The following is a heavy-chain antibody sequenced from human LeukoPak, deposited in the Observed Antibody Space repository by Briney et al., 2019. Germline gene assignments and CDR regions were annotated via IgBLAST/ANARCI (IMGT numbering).Heavy chain of an antibody. J-gene: IGHJ3*02. CDR3: ASEPATATAFDI. V-gene: IGHV1-2*02. CDR1: GGTFSSYA. D-gene: IGHD2-15*01. Sequence: ASVKVSCKASGGTFSSYAISWVRQAPGQGLEWMGWINPNSGGTNYAQKFQGRVTMTRDTSISTAYMELSRLRSDDTAVYYCASEPATATAFDIWGQGTMVTVSS. CDR2: INPNSGGT.